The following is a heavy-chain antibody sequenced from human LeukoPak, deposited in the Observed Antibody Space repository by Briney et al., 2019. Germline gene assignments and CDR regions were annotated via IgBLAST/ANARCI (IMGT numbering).Heavy chain of an antibody. CDR3: ARAVPPFDYYYYGMDV. J-gene: IGHJ6*02. CDR2: IYSGGST. CDR1: GFTVSSNY. Sequence: GGSLRLSCAASGFTVSSNYMSWVRQAPGKGLEWVSVIYSGGSTYYADSVKGRFTISRHNSKNTLYLQMNSLRAEDMAVYYCARAVPPFDYYYYGMDVWGQGTTVTVSS. V-gene: IGHV3-53*04.